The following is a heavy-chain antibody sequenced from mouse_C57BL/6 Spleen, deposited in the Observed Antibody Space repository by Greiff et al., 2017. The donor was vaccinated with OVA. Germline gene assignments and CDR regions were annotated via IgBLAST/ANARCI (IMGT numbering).Heavy chain of an antibody. J-gene: IGHJ3*01. Sequence: VQLQQSGPELVKPGASVKISCKASGYTFTDYYMNWVKQSHGKSLEWIGDINPNNGGTSYNQKFKGKATLTVDKSSSTAYMELRSLTSEDSAVYYCARGGWDSFAYWGQGTLVTVSA. V-gene: IGHV1-26*01. CDR2: INPNNGGT. CDR1: GYTFTDYY. D-gene: IGHD4-1*01. CDR3: ARGGWDSFAY.